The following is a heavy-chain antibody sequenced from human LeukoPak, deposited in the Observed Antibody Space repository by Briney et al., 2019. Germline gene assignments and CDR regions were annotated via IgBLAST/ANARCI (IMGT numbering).Heavy chain of an antibody. V-gene: IGHV4-39*07. Sequence: ETLSLTCTVSGGSISSSSYYWGWIRQPPGKGLEWIGSIYYSGSTYYNPSLKSRVTISVDTSKNQFSLKLSSVTAADTAVYYCARAHVRGLQIYRVFGYWGQGTLVTVSS. CDR2: IYYSGST. J-gene: IGHJ4*02. CDR1: GGSISSSSYY. CDR3: ARAHVRGLQIYRVFGY. D-gene: IGHD5-24*01.